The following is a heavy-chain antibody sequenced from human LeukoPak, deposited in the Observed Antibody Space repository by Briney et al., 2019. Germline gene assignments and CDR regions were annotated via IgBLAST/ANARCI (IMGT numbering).Heavy chain of an antibody. V-gene: IGHV4-59*12. D-gene: IGHD3-3*01. J-gene: IGHJ6*03. Sequence: KPSETLSLTCTVSGGSISSYYWSWIRQPPGKGLEWIGYIYYSGSTNYNPSLKSRVTISVDTSKNQFSLKLSSVTAADTAVYYCARDVFWSGYYYYYMDVWGKGTTVTVSS. CDR1: GGSISSYY. CDR2: IYYSGST. CDR3: ARDVFWSGYYYYYMDV.